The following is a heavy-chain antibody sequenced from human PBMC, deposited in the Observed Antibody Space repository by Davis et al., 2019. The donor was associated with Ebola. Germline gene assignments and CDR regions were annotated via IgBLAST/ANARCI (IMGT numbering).Heavy chain of an antibody. V-gene: IGHV1-46*01. D-gene: IGHD2-2*01. CDR1: GYTFTSYY. Sequence: ASVKVSCKASGYTFTSYYMLWVRQAPGQGLEWMGIINPSGGSTSYAQKFQGRVTMTRDTSTSTAYMELSSLRSEDTAVYYCASRVVVPAGLDYYGMDVWGQGTTVTVSS. CDR2: INPSGGST. CDR3: ASRVVVPAGLDYYGMDV. J-gene: IGHJ6*02.